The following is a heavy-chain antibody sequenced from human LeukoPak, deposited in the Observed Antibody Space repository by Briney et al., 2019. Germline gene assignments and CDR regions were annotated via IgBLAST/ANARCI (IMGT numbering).Heavy chain of an antibody. CDR2: ISYDGSNK. CDR3: ARALWFGELLIDY. CDR1: GFTFSSYA. J-gene: IGHJ4*02. V-gene: IGHV3-30-3*01. D-gene: IGHD3-10*01. Sequence: GGSLRLSCAASGFTFSSYAMHWVRQAPGKGLEWVAVISYDGSNKYYADSVKGRFTISRDNSKNTLYLQMNSLRAEDTAVYYCARALWFGELLIDYWGQGTLVTVSS.